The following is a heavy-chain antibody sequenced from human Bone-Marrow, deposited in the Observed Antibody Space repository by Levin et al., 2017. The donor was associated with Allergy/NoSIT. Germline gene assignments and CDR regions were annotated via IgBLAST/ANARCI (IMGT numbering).Heavy chain of an antibody. J-gene: IGHJ4*02. CDR3: ARGRLAAAHFDF. V-gene: IGHV3-21*06. Sequence: ETLSLTCAASGFGLSGYSMHWVRQAPGKGLEFVSSISSDSSYTDYPDSVRGRFTISRDNAKNLVYLQMNSLRAEDTAVYFCARGRLAAAHFDFWGQGTLVNVSS. CDR2: ISSDSSYT. D-gene: IGHD3-16*01. CDR1: GFGLSGYS.